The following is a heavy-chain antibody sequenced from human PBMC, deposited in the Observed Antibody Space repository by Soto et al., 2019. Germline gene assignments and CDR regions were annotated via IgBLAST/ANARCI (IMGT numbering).Heavy chain of an antibody. CDR3: ARDPPYDILTGYSRFDY. CDR1: GYTFTTYG. D-gene: IGHD3-9*01. V-gene: IGHV1-18*01. Sequence: ASVKVSCKASGYTFTTYGISWVRQAPGQGLEWMGWISAYNGNTSYAQKLQGRVTMTTDTSTSTAYMELRSLRSDDTAVYYCARDPPYDILTGYSRFDYWGQGTLVTVSS. J-gene: IGHJ4*02. CDR2: ISAYNGNT.